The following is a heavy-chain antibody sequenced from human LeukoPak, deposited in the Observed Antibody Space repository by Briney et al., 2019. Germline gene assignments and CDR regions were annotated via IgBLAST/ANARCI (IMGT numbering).Heavy chain of an antibody. D-gene: IGHD2/OR15-2a*01. CDR1: GFTFSYYW. J-gene: IGHJ6*02. CDR3: ARVRFSGYYGMDV. CDR2: IKQDESER. Sequence: PGGSLRLSCVGYGFTFSYYWMSLVRQAPGKGLEWVANIKQDESERYYVESVKGRFTISRDNARKSLYLQMDSLRAEDTAVYYCARVRFSGYYGMDVWGQGTTVTVSS. V-gene: IGHV3-7*05.